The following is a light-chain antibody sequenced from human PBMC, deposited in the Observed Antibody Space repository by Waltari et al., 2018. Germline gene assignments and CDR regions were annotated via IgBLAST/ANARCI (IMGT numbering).Light chain of an antibody. Sequence: EIVLTQSPAMLSVSPGERATLYCRATQSVANNLAVYQQKHGQAPRLLIYGASTLAHGIPPRFSGSGSGTEFILTISSLQSEDSAVYYCQQYDNWPSLTFGGGTKVEIK. CDR3: QQYDNWPSLT. CDR1: QSVANN. CDR2: GAS. V-gene: IGKV3-15*01. J-gene: IGKJ4*01.